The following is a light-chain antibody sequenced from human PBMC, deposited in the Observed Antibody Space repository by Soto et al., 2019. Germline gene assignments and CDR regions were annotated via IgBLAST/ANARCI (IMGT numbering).Light chain of an antibody. J-gene: IGLJ1*01. Sequence: QSVLSQPPSASGSPGQRVTISCSGSSSNIGINFVYWYQQLPGTAPKLLIYSNNQRPSGVPDRFTGSRSGTPASLAIRGLQSEDEAEYYCAVWDDSLSGYVFGTGTKVTVL. CDR2: SNN. CDR1: SSNIGINF. CDR3: AVWDDSLSGYV. V-gene: IGLV1-47*02.